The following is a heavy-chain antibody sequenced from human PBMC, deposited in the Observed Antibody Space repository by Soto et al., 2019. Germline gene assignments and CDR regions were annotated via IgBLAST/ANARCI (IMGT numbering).Heavy chain of an antibody. CDR2: IYHSGST. V-gene: IGHV4-34*01. CDR1: GGSLSRYY. CDR3: AREAAHGHVNYWFEP. D-gene: IGHD6-13*01. J-gene: IGHJ5*02. Sequence: SETLALTCAVYGGSLSRYYCRCIRQPPGKGLEWIGEIYHSGSTNYNPSLRSRVTISVDTSKNQFSLKLSSVTAAYTAVYFCAREAAHGHVNYWFEPWGEGTLVTVS.